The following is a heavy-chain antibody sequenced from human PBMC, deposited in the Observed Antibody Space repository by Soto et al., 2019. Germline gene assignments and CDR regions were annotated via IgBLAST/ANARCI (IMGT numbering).Heavy chain of an antibody. CDR2: IYYSGSP. CDR1: GGAVSSDSYN. J-gene: IGHJ3*02. CDR3: ARFYGNAFDI. Sequence: PSETLSLTCTVSGGAVSSDSYNWDWSRQPPWKGLAWIGTIYYSGSPDYNPSLKSRVTISEHTSNKQSSLNVTSATAADTPVYYCARFYGNAFDIWGRGAPVTVSS. D-gene: IGHD4-17*01. V-gene: IGHV4-39*01.